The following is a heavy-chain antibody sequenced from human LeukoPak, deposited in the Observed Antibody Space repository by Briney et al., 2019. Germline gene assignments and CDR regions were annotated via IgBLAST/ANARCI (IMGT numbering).Heavy chain of an antibody. V-gene: IGHV3-30*03. CDR1: QFTFSHYG. Sequence: GKSLTLSCVASQFTFSHYGMHWVRQAPGKGLEWVAVMSSDGNDKHYAASVKGRFTISRDNSKTTVYLQMNSLRAEDTALYYCAREGHYDILTGYSPVEYYYYYMDVWGKGTTVTVSS. CDR2: MSSDGNDK. CDR3: AREGHYDILTGYSPVEYYYYYMDV. J-gene: IGHJ6*03. D-gene: IGHD3-9*01.